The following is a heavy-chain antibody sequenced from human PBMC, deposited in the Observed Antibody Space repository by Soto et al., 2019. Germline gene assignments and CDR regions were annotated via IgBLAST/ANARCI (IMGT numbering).Heavy chain of an antibody. CDR1: GFSFKNYA. CDR3: ARGVRAETYYNDLDY. CDR2: ISHNDEPKI. Sequence: QVQLVESGGGVVQPGSSLRLSCAASGFSFKNYAFHWVRQAPGKGLEWVALISHNDEPKIFYADSVQGRFTVTRDNFKNKVYLQMNILRDEDTAVYHCARGVRAETYYNDLDYWGQGTQVNVSS. V-gene: IGHV3-30-3*01. D-gene: IGHD3-10*01. J-gene: IGHJ4*01.